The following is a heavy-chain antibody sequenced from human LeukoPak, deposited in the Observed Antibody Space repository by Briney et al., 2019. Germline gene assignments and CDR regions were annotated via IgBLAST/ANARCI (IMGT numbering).Heavy chain of an antibody. D-gene: IGHD4-23*01. CDR1: GGSFSGYY. J-gene: IGHJ6*02. Sequence: SETLSLTCAVYGGSFSGYYWSWIRQPPGKGLGWIGEINHSGSTNYNPSLKSRVTISVDTSKNQFSLKLSSVTAADTAVYYCARGFPPRNPRYDYGGKAPLNYYYGMDVWGQGTTVTVSS. CDR3: ARGFPPRNPRYDYGGKAPLNYYYGMDV. CDR2: INHSGST. V-gene: IGHV4-34*01.